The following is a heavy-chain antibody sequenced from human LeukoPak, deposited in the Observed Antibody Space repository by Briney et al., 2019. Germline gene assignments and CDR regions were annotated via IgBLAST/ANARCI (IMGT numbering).Heavy chain of an antibody. Sequence: PSQTLSLTCTVSGGSISSGGYYWSWLRQPPGKGLAWIGYIYNTGSTNYNPSLKSRVTISVDTSKNQFSLRLNSVTAADTAVYYCARHQNHATSTWPPYYFDYWGQGALVTVSS. V-gene: IGHV4-61*08. CDR3: ARHQNHATSTWPPYYFDY. D-gene: IGHD1-26*01. CDR2: IYNTGST. CDR1: GGSISSGGYY. J-gene: IGHJ4*02.